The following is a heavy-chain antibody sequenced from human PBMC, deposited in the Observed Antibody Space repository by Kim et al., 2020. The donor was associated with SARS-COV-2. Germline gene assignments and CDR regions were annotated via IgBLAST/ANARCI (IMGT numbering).Heavy chain of an antibody. CDR3: AKDPRGYSYGGTDY. Sequence: GGSLRLSCAASGFTFSSYAMSWVRQAPGKGLEWVSAISGSGGSTYYADSVKGRFTISRDNSKNTLYLQMNSLRAEDTAVYYCAKDPRGYSYGGTDYWGQGTLVTVSS. D-gene: IGHD5-18*01. J-gene: IGHJ4*02. CDR2: ISGSGGST. CDR1: GFTFSSYA. V-gene: IGHV3-23*01.